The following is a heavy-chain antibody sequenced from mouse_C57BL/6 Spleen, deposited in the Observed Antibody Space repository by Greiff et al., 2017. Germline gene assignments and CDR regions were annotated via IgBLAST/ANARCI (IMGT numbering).Heavy chain of an antibody. Sequence: QVHVKQPGAELVKPGASVKVSCKASGYTFTSYWMHWVKQRPGQGLEWIGRIHPSDSDTNYNQKFKGKATLTVDKSSSTAYMQLSSLTSEDSAVYYCAINGYYEAWFAYWGQGTLVTVSA. CDR2: IHPSDSDT. V-gene: IGHV1-74*01. J-gene: IGHJ3*01. CDR3: AINGYYEAWFAY. D-gene: IGHD2-3*01. CDR1: GYTFTSYW.